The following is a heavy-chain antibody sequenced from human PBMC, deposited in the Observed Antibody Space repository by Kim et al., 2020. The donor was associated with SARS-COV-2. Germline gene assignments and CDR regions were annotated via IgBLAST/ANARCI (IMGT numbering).Heavy chain of an antibody. CDR3: AREVDYGDYYWFDP. CDR1: GYTFTSYD. D-gene: IGHD4-17*01. Sequence: ASVKVSCKASGYTFTSYDINWVRQATGQGLEWMGWMNPNSGNTGYAQKFQGRVTMTRNTSISTAYMELSSLRSEDTAVYYCAREVDYGDYYWFDPWGQGTLVTVSS. J-gene: IGHJ5*02. V-gene: IGHV1-8*01. CDR2: MNPNSGNT.